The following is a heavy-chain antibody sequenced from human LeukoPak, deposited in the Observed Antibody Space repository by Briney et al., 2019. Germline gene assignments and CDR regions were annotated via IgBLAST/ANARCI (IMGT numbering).Heavy chain of an antibody. D-gene: IGHD2-2*01. Sequence: GGSLRLSCVASGFSFSDHWMNWFRQAPGKGLEWVSSISTSSTYTYYADSVKGRFTISRDNAKNSLYLQMNSLRAEDTAVYYCARDQRYCSSTSCPWGQGTLVTVSS. V-gene: IGHV3-21*01. CDR2: ISTSSTYT. J-gene: IGHJ5*02. CDR3: ARDQRYCSSTSCP. CDR1: GFSFSDHW.